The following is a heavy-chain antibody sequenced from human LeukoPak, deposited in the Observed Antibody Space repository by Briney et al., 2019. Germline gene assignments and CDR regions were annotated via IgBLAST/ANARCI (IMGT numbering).Heavy chain of an antibody. V-gene: IGHV3-7*01. D-gene: IGHD1-1*01. CDR2: IKEDGSEK. Sequence: PGGSLRLSCAASGFTFSRSWMTWVRQAPGKGLEWVANIKEDGSEKNYVDSVKGRFTISRDNAKNSLYLQMNSLRVEDTAVYYCARDRAYNPFDYWGQGTLVSVSS. CDR1: GFTFSRSW. J-gene: IGHJ4*02. CDR3: ARDRAYNPFDY.